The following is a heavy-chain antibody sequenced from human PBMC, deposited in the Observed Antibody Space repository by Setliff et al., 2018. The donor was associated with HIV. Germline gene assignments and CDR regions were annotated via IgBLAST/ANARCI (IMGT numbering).Heavy chain of an antibody. D-gene: IGHD3-3*01. Sequence: SETLSLTCAVSGYSISSGYYWGWIRQPPGKGLEWIGSIYHSGSTYYNPSLKSRVTISVDTSKNQFSLKLSSVTAADTAVYYCARHSGGSSYNFWSGDYYYYGMDVWGQGTTVTVSS. CDR2: IYHSGST. V-gene: IGHV4-38-2*01. CDR3: ARHSGGSSYNFWSGDYYYYGMDV. J-gene: IGHJ6*02. CDR1: GYSISSGYY.